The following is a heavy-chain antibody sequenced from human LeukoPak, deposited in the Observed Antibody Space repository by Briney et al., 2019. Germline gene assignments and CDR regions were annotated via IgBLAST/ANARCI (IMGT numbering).Heavy chain of an antibody. CDR2: IKQGGSEK. CDR1: GFTFSSYW. D-gene: IGHD1-1*01. Sequence: GGSLRLSCAASGFTFSSYWMSWVRQAPGKGLEWVANIKQGGSEKQYVDSLKGRVTISRDNAKNSLYLQMNNLRTEDTAVYYCAKDGGTVCHVINYSFDSWGQGTLVTVSS. J-gene: IGHJ4*02. V-gene: IGHV3-7*04. CDR3: AKDGGTVCHVINYSFDS.